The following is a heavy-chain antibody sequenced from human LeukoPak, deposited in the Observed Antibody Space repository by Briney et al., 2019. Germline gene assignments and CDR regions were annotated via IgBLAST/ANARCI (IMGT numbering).Heavy chain of an antibody. V-gene: IGHV1-18*01. CDR1: GYTFTSYG. CDR3: ARERDYYDSSGYPSPGAFDI. D-gene: IGHD3-22*01. CDR2: ISAYNGNT. J-gene: IGHJ3*02. Sequence: ASVKVSCKASGYTFTSYGISWVRQAPGQGLEWMGWISAYNGNTSYAQKLQGRVTMTTDTSTSTAYMELRSLRFDDTAVYYCARERDYYDSSGYPSPGAFDIWGQGTMVTVSS.